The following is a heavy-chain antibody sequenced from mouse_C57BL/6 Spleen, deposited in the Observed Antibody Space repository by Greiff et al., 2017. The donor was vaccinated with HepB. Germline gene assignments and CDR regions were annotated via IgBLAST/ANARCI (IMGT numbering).Heavy chain of an antibody. Sequence: QVQLQQPGAELVKPGASVKLSCKASGYTFTSYWMHWVKQRPGQGLEWIGMIHPNSGSTNYNEKFKSKATLTVDKSSSTAYMQLSSLTSEDSAVYYCANQRVSSYAWFAYWGQGTLVTVSA. V-gene: IGHV1-64*01. J-gene: IGHJ3*01. D-gene: IGHD1-1*01. CDR3: ANQRVSSYAWFAY. CDR1: GYTFTSYW. CDR2: IHPNSGST.